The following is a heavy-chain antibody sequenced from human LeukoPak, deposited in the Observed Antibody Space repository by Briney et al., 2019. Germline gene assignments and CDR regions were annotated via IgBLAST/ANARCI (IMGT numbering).Heavy chain of an antibody. CDR3: AKDIRQYQLLTFDY. Sequence: PGGSLRLSCAASGFTFDDYAMHWVRQAPGKGLEWVSGISWNSGSIGYADSVKGRFTISRDNAKNSLYLQMNSLRAGDTALYYCAKDIRQYQLLTFDYWGQGTLVTVSS. V-gene: IGHV3-9*01. J-gene: IGHJ4*02. CDR1: GFTFDDYA. D-gene: IGHD2-2*01. CDR2: ISWNSGSI.